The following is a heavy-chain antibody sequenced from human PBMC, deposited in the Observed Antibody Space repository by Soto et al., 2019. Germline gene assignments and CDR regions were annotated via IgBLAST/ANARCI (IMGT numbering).Heavy chain of an antibody. CDR3: ARTPSPMATIPYYYYYYYMDV. Sequence: GGSLRLSCAASGFTFSSYSMNWVRQAPGKGLEWVSYISSSSSTIYYADSVKGRFTISRDNAKNSLYLQMNSLRAEDTAVYYCARTPSPMATIPYYYYYYYMDVWGKGTTVTVSS. CDR1: GFTFSSYS. D-gene: IGHD5-12*01. CDR2: ISSSSSTI. J-gene: IGHJ6*03. V-gene: IGHV3-48*01.